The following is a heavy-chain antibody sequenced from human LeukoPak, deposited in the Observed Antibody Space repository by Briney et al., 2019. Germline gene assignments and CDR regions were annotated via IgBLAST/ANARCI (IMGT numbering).Heavy chain of an antibody. Sequence: GGSLRLSCAASGLTFSSHWMHWVRQAPGKGLVWVSRITNDGSSTTYADSVKGRFTISRDNSKNTLYLQMNSLRAEDTAVYYCARDQAIAAAGTYYYGMDVWGQGTTVTVSS. V-gene: IGHV3-74*01. CDR1: GLTFSSHW. CDR2: ITNDGSST. D-gene: IGHD6-13*01. CDR3: ARDQAIAAAGTYYYGMDV. J-gene: IGHJ6*02.